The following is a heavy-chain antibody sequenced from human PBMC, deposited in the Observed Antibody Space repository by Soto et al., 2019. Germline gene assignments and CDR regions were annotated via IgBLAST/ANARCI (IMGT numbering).Heavy chain of an antibody. V-gene: IGHV1-46*01. D-gene: IGHD1-26*01. CDR3: CGSYYDLHAFDI. CDR1: GYIFTTYH. CDR2: ITPRGGST. J-gene: IGHJ3*02. Sequence: GASVKVSCKASGYIFTTYHLHWVRHAPGQGLEWMGIITPRGGSTSYAQKFQGRLSMTRETSTSTVYLEMSSLESEDTAVYYCCGSYYDLHAFDIWGQGTLVTVSS.